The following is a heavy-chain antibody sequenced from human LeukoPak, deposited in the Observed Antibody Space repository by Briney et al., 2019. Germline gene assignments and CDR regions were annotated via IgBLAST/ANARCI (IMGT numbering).Heavy chain of an antibody. CDR1: GFTFSSYA. CDR3: AKGYSYGGSPFYYGMDV. CDR2: ISYDGSNK. Sequence: GGSLRLSCAASGFTFSSYAMHWVRQAPGKGLEWVAVISYDGSNKYYADSVKGRFTISRDNSKNTLYLQMNSLRAEDTAVYYCAKGYSYGGSPFYYGMDVWGQGTTATVSS. D-gene: IGHD5-18*01. V-gene: IGHV3-30-3*01. J-gene: IGHJ6*02.